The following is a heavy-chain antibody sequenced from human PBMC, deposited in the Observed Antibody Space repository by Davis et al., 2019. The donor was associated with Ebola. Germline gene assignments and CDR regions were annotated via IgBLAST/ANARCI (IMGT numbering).Heavy chain of an antibody. CDR1: GFTFSSYA. Sequence: GSLRLSCAASGFTFSSYAMSWVRQAPGKGLEWVSYISGDSLYTNYADSVKGRFTISRDNSKNTLYLQMNGLRVEDTAIYYCAKDTSNIWFDIWGQGTNVTVSS. V-gene: IGHV3-23*01. D-gene: IGHD1-26*01. J-gene: IGHJ3*02. CDR2: ISGDSLYT. CDR3: AKDTSNIWFDI.